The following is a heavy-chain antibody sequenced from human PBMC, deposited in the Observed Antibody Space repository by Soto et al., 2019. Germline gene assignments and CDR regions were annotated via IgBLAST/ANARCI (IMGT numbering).Heavy chain of an antibody. J-gene: IGHJ5*02. CDR3: AMDAIHDYGDYGWISWFDP. Sequence: GGSLRLSCAASGFTFSSYSMNWVRQAPGKGLEWVSYISSSSSTIYYADSVKGRFTISRDNAKNSRYLQMNSLRAEDTAVYYCAMDAIHDYGDYGWISWFDPWGQGTLVTVSS. CDR1: GFTFSSYS. V-gene: IGHV3-48*01. D-gene: IGHD4-17*01. CDR2: ISSSSSTI.